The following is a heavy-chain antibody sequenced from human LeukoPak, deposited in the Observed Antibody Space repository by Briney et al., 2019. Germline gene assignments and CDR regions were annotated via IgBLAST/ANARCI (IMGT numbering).Heavy chain of an antibody. CDR1: GFTFSNYW. CDR3: AQVGATGY. Sequence: GSLRLSCAASGFTFSNYWMHWVRQVPGKGLVWVSRINPDGSGTDYADSVKGRFTISRDNTKNALYLQMNSLRAEDTALYYCAQVGATGYWGQGTLVIVSS. D-gene: IGHD1-26*01. V-gene: IGHV3-74*01. CDR2: INPDGSGT. J-gene: IGHJ4*02.